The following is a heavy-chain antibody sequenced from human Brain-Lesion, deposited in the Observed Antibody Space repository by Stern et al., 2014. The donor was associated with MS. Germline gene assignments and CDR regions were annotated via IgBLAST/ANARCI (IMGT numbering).Heavy chain of an antibody. J-gene: IGHJ6*02. CDR3: ARDQRGITIFGVVTDYYYLGMDV. V-gene: IGHV1-2*02. CDR1: GYIFTGYY. CDR2: IKPNTGGT. D-gene: IGHD3-3*01. Sequence: VPLVPSGAEVKKPGASVTVSCKTSGYIFTGYYIHWVRQAPGQGLEWMAWIKPNTGGTKYAQKFQGRVTMSRDTSISTAYVELSSLTSDDTAVYYCARDQRGITIFGVVTDYYYLGMDVWGQGTTVTVSS.